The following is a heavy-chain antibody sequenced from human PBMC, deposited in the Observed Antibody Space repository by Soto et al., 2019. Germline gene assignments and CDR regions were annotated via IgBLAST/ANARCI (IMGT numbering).Heavy chain of an antibody. CDR2: ITWSSDSM. J-gene: IGHJ6*03. D-gene: IGHD3-10*01. Sequence: EVQLVESGGGLVQPGRSLRLSCVASGFTFYNHGMHWVRQAPGRGLEWVSGITWSSDSMGYADSVQGRFTISRDNAKNSLYLQMNSLRPEDTALYYCAKEDSRVSGYMDVWGKGTTVTVSS. CDR3: AKEDSRVSGYMDV. CDR1: GFTFYNHG. V-gene: IGHV3-9*01.